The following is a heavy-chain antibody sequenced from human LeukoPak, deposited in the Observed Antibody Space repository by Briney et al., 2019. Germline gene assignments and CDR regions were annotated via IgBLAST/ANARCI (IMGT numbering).Heavy chain of an antibody. CDR1: GFTVSSNY. D-gene: IGHD4-17*01. CDR3: ARDSHYALDY. CDR2: IYSGGST. V-gene: IGHV3-53*01. J-gene: IGHJ4*02. Sequence: GGSLRLSCAASGFTVSSNYMTWVRQAPGKGLEWVSVIYSGGSTYYADSVKGRFTISRDNSKNTLYLQMNSLRAEDTAMYYCARDSHYALDYWGQGTLVTVSS.